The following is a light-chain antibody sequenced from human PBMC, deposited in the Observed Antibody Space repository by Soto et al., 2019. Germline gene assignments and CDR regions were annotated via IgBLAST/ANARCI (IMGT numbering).Light chain of an antibody. CDR2: EGS. V-gene: IGLV2-23*01. J-gene: IGLJ1*01. Sequence: QSALTQPASVSGSPGQSITISCTGTSSDVGGYNYVSWYQQHPGKAPKLMIYEGSKRPSGVSNRFSGSKSGNTASLTISGLQAEDEADYYCCSYAGSSTYVFGTGTKVTAL. CDR1: SSDVGGYNY. CDR3: CSYAGSSTYV.